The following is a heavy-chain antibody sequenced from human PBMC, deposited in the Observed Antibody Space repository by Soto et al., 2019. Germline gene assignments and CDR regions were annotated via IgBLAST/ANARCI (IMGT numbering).Heavy chain of an antibody. Sequence: QVQLVESGGGVVQPGRSLRLSCAASGFTFSSYGMHWVRQAPGKGLEWVAVIWYDGSNKYYADSVKGRFTISRDNSKNTLYLQTNSLRAEDTAVYYCARDVQYYDFWSGPHYYYYGMDVWGQGTTVTVSS. D-gene: IGHD3-3*01. CDR1: GFTFSSYG. J-gene: IGHJ6*02. V-gene: IGHV3-33*01. CDR2: IWYDGSNK. CDR3: ARDVQYYDFWSGPHYYYYGMDV.